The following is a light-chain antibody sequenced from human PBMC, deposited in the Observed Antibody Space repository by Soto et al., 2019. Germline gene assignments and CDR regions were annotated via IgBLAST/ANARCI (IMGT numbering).Light chain of an antibody. CDR2: GAS. J-gene: IGKJ3*01. Sequence: EIALTQSPGTLSLSPGERATLSCRASQSVSSNLAWYQQKPGQAPRLLIYGASTRATGIPARFSGSGSGTEFTLTISSLQSEDFAVYYCQQYNNWPPSLFTFGPGTRWIS. CDR3: QQYNNWPPSLFT. V-gene: IGKV3-15*01. CDR1: QSVSSN.